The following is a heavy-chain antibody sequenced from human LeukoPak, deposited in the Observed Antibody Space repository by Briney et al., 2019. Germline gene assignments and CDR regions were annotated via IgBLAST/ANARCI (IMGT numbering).Heavy chain of an antibody. J-gene: IGHJ6*03. V-gene: IGHV4-34*01. D-gene: IGHD6-13*01. CDR3: ARGDQQLDTKYYFYSYYLDV. CDR1: GGSFRGYY. CDR2: IIHGGST. Sequence: SETLSLTCAVCGGSFRGYYWSWIRQPPGKGLEWIGEIIHGGSTNVHPSLKSRVTISVDTSKNQFSLKLSSVTAADTAIYYCARGDQQLDTKYYFYSYYLDVWGKGTTVSVSS.